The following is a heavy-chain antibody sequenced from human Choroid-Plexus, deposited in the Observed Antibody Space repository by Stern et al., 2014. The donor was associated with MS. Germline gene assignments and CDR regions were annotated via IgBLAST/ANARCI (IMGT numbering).Heavy chain of an antibody. CDR3: AKDRQYLTYFFDH. V-gene: IGHV3-30*18. CDR1: GFTFGSCA. CDR2: VSYDGNNK. D-gene: IGHD2/OR15-2a*01. J-gene: IGHJ5*02. Sequence: VQLVESEGGVVQPGRPLRLSCVASGFTFGSCAMHWVRQAPGKGLEGVAGVSYDGNNKYYADSVKGRFTISRDNSQNTLYMQMSSLRPEDTAVYYCAKDRQYLTYFFDHWGQGSLVTVSS.